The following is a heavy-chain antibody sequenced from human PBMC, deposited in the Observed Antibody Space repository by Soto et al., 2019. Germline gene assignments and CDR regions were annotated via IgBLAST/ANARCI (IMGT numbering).Heavy chain of an antibody. J-gene: IGHJ4*02. CDR1: GFSFSDYY. CDR2: ISSSGSTI. V-gene: IGHV3-11*01. Sequence: GGSLRLSCAASGFSFSDYYVSWIRQAPGKGLEWVSYISSSGSTIYYADSVKGRFTISRDNAKNSLYLQMNSLRAEDTAVYYCARLLRFLEWSLDYWGQGTLLTVSS. CDR3: ARLLRFLEWSLDY. D-gene: IGHD3-3*01.